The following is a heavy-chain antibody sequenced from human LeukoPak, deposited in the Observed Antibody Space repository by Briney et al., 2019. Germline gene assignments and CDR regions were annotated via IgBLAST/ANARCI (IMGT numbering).Heavy chain of an antibody. CDR2: IYYSGDT. D-gene: IGHD1-1*01. J-gene: IGHJ4*02. CDR3: ARKEGTH. V-gene: IGHV4-59*01. Sequence: PSETLSLTCTVSGDSIRTNFWSWVRQPPGKGLEWIGYIYYSGDTSYNPSLKGRVTISIDSSKNQFSLRSNSVTAADTAVYYCARKEGTHWGQGTLVTVSS. CDR1: GDSIRTNF.